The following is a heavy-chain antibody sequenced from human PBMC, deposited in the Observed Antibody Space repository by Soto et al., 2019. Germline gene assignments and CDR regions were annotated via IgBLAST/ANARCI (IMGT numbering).Heavy chain of an antibody. CDR3: ARDGSDNCRGGSCYSQDY. J-gene: IGHJ4*02. Sequence: QVQLVQSGAEVKKPGASVKVSCKASGYTFSSYGFSWVRQAPGQGLEWMGWISAYNGNADYAQNFQGRVTMTTDTSTSTAYMELRSLRSDDTAVYYCARDGSDNCRGGSCYSQDYWGQGTLVTVSS. V-gene: IGHV1-18*01. CDR2: ISAYNGNA. CDR1: GYTFSSYG. D-gene: IGHD2-15*01.